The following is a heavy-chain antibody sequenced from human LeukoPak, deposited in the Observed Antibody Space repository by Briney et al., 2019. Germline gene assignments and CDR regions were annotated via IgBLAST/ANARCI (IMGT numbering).Heavy chain of an antibody. CDR2: IWYDGSNK. V-gene: IGHV3-33*01. CDR1: GFTFSSYG. J-gene: IGHJ4*02. Sequence: HPGRSLRLSCAASGFTFSSYGMHWVRQAPGKGLEWVAVIWYDGSNKYYADSVKGRFTISRDNSKNTLYLQMNSLRAEDKAVYYCARDVQGYYYDSPGLGYWGQGTLVTVSS. D-gene: IGHD3-22*01. CDR3: ARDVQGYYYDSPGLGY.